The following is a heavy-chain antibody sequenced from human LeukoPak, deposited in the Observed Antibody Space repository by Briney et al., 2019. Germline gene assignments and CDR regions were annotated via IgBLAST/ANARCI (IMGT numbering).Heavy chain of an antibody. Sequence: TSETLSLTCTVSGGSISSYYWSWIRQPAGKGLEWIGRIYTSGSTNYNPSLKSRVTMSVDTSKNQFSLKLSSVTAADTTVYYCARGEDDYGDYALDYWGQGTLVTVSS. CDR2: IYTSGST. V-gene: IGHV4-4*07. CDR1: GGSISSYY. D-gene: IGHD4-17*01. CDR3: ARGEDDYGDYALDY. J-gene: IGHJ4*02.